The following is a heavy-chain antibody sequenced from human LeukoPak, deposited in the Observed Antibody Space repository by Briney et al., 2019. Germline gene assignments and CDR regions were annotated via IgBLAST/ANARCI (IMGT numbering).Heavy chain of an antibody. CDR3: ARSGYNRHYGMDV. D-gene: IGHD3-3*01. CDR1: GGSISSGGYS. CDR2: IYHSGST. V-gene: IGHV4-30-2*01. J-gene: IGHJ6*02. Sequence: SQTLSLTCAVSGGSISSGGYSWSWIRQPPGKGLEWIGYIYHSGSTYYNPSLKSRVTISVDTSKNQFSLKLSSVTAADTAVYYCARSGYNRHYGMDVWGQGTTVTVSS.